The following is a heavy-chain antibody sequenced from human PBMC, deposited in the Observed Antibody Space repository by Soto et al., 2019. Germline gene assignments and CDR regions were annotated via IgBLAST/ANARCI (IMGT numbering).Heavy chain of an antibody. CDR3: ARVAYCGGECSRPPGY. CDR2: ISSSSSYI. J-gene: IGHJ4*02. CDR1: GFTFSTYS. D-gene: IGHD2-21*01. Sequence: EVQLVESGGGLVKPGGSLRLSCAASGFTFSTYSMNWVRQAPGKGLEWVSSISSSSSYIYYADSVKGRFTISRDNAKNSLYLQMNSLRAEDTAVYYCARVAYCGGECSRPPGYWGQGTLVTVSS. V-gene: IGHV3-21*01.